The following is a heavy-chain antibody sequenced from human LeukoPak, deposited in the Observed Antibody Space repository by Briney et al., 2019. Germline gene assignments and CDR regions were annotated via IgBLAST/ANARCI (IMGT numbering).Heavy chain of an antibody. D-gene: IGHD3-16*02. J-gene: IGHJ4*02. CDR3: ARESFNRFFDY. V-gene: IGHV3-11*01. CDR2: ISGSGSDI. Sequence: GGSLRLSCAASGFPFNNYYMTWIRQAPGKGLEGISYISGSGSDIRYADSVKGRFTVSRDNARKSLYLQMSSLSVEDTAIYYCARESFNRFFDYWGQGALVTVSS. CDR1: GFPFNNYY.